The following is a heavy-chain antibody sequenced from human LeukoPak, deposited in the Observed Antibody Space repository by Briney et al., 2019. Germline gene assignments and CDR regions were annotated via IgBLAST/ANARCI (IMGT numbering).Heavy chain of an antibody. CDR1: GYTFTGYY. V-gene: IGHV1-2*02. CDR3: ARDLGYCSSTSCKPPFYGMDV. J-gene: IGHJ6*02. Sequence: ASVKVYCKASGYTFTGYYMHWVRQAPGQGVEWMGWINPNSGGTNYAQKFQGRVTMTRDTSISTAYMELSRLRSDDTAVYYCARDLGYCSSTSCKPPFYGMDVWGQGTTVTVSS. D-gene: IGHD2-2*01. CDR2: INPNSGGT.